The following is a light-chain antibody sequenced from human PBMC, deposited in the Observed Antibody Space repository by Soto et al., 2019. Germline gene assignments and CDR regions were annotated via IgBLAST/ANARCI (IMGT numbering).Light chain of an antibody. J-gene: IGKJ3*01. CDR1: QSVSSSY. V-gene: IGKV3-20*01. CDR3: QQYGTSPFT. CDR2: GAS. Sequence: EIVLTQSPGTLSLSPGERATLSCRASQSVSSSYLAWYQQKPGQAPRLLIYGASSRATGIPDRFSGGGSGTDFTLTISRLEPEDFAVYYCQQYGTSPFTVGPGTKVDIK.